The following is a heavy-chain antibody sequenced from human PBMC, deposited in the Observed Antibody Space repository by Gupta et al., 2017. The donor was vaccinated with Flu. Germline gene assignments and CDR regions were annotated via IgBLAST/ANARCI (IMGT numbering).Heavy chain of an antibody. CDR3: ARGDIVLMVYAPATGWFDP. V-gene: IGHV1-2*02. CDR2: INPNSGGT. D-gene: IGHD2-8*01. Sequence: QVQLVQSGAEVKKPGASVKVSCKASGYTFTGYYMPWVRQAPGQGLEWMGWINPNSGGTNYAQKFQGRVTMTRDTSISTAYMELSRLRSDDTAVYYCARGDIVLMVYAPATGWFDPWGQGTLVTVSS. J-gene: IGHJ5*02. CDR1: GYTFTGYY.